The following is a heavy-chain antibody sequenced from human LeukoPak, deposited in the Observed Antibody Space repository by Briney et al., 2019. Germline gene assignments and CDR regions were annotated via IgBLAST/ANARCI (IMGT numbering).Heavy chain of an antibody. J-gene: IGHJ3*02. CDR3: ARDLGFVSKVCAFDI. D-gene: IGHD2-15*01. CDR1: GGSIGSYY. V-gene: IGHV4-59*01. Sequence: PSETLSLTCTVSGGSIGSYYWNWIRQSPGKGLERLGYIYYSVNTNYNPSLKSRVIISVDTSKSQFSLKLSSVTAADTAVYYSARDLGFVSKVCAFDIWGQGTMVTVSS. CDR2: IYYSVNT.